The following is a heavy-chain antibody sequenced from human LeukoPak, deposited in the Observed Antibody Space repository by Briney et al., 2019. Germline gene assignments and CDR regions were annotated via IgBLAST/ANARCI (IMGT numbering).Heavy chain of an antibody. V-gene: IGHV1-69*01. D-gene: IGHD6-19*01. J-gene: IGHJ4*02. CDR2: IIPIFGTA. CDR1: GGTFSSYA. Sequence: SVKVSCKASGGTFSSYAISWVRQAPGQGLEWMGGIIPIFGTANYAQKFQGRVTITADESTSTVYMELSSLRSEDTAVYYCARVPRNLAVAGTDDYWGQGTLVTASS. CDR3: ARVPRNLAVAGTDDY.